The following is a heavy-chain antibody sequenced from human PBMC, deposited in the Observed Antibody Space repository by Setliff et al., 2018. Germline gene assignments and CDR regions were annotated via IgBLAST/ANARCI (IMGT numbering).Heavy chain of an antibody. CDR1: GGSISSSSYY. V-gene: IGHV4-39*07. D-gene: IGHD3-3*01. J-gene: IGHJ4*02. Sequence: SETLSLTCTVSGGSISSSSYYWGWIRQPPGKGLEWIGSIYYSGSTYYNPSLKSRVTISVDTSKNQFSLKLSSVTAADTAVYYCAGEERYYNFWSGYFDYWGQGTLVTVSS. CDR2: IYYSGST. CDR3: AGEERYYNFWSGYFDY.